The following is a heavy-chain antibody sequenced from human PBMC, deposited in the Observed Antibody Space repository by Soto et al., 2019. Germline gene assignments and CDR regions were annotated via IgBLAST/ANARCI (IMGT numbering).Heavy chain of an antibody. J-gene: IGHJ6*02. D-gene: IGHD5-18*01. CDR1: GFTFSSYS. CDR2: ISSSSSYI. V-gene: IGHV3-21*01. Sequence: PGGSLRLSCAASGFTFSSYSMNWVRQAPGKGLEWVSSISSSSSYIYYADSVKGRFTISRDNAKNSLYLQMNSLRAEDTAVYYCARDRERRHSYGFSPYVDVWGQGTTVTVSS. CDR3: ARDRERRHSYGFSPYVDV.